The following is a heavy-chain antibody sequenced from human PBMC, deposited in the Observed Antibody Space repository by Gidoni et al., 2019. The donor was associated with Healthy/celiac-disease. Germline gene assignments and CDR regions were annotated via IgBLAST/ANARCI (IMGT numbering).Heavy chain of an antibody. V-gene: IGHV3-9*01. CDR2: ISWNSGSI. J-gene: IGHJ4*02. D-gene: IGHD3-22*01. Sequence: EVQLVESGGGLVQPGRSLRLSCSASGFTFDDYAMHWVRQAPGKGLEWVSGISWNSGSIGYADSVKGRFTISRDNAKNSLYLQMNSLRAEDTALYYCAKAPNYYDSSGTLDYWGQGTLVTVSS. CDR3: AKAPNYYDSSGTLDY. CDR1: GFTFDDYA.